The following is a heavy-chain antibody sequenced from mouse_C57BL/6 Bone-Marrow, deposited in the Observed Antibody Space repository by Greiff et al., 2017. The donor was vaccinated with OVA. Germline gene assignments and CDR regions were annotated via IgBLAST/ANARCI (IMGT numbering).Heavy chain of an antibody. CDR2: ISSGSSTI. CDR1: GFTFSDYG. J-gene: IGHJ4*01. CDR3: ARRGLRRGPYYAMDY. V-gene: IGHV5-17*01. D-gene: IGHD2-4*01. Sequence: EVQGVESGGGLVKPGGSLKLSCAASGFTFSDYGMHWVRQAPEKGLEWVAYISSGSSTIYYADTVKGRFTISRDNAKNTLFLQMTSLRSEDTAMYYCARRGLRRGPYYAMDYWGQGTSVTVSS.